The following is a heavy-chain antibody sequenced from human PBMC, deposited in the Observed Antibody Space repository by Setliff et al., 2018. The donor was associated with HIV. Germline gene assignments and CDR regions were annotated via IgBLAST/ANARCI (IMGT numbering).Heavy chain of an antibody. V-gene: IGHV3-23*01. J-gene: IGHJ4*02. CDR1: GFIFGNYA. D-gene: IGHD2-8*01. CDR2: LSGSGGST. Sequence: LRLSCAASGFIFGNYAMSWVRQAPGKGLEWVSVLSGSGGSTYYADSVKGRFTISRDNSKNTLYLQMNSLRAEDTAIYYCAKTANLIVLMVYALSWGQGTLVTVSS. CDR3: AKTANLIVLMVYALS.